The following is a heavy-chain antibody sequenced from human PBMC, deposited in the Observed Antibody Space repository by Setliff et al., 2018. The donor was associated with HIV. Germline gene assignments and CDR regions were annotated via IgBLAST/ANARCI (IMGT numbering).Heavy chain of an antibody. CDR3: ARWAEVDGMDV. J-gene: IGHJ6*02. D-gene: IGHD1-26*01. CDR1: GGSFSGYY. CDR2: INHSGST. V-gene: IGHV4-34*01. Sequence: PSETLSLTCAVYGGSFSGYYWSWIRQPPGKGLEWIGEINHSGSTNYNPSLKSRVTISVGTSKNQFSLKLSSVTAADTAVYYCARWAEVDGMDVWGQGTTVTVSS.